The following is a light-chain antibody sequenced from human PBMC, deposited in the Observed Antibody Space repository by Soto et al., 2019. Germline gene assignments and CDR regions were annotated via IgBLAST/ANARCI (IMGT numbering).Light chain of an antibody. CDR1: QSVSIK. Sequence: EIVMTQSPATLSASPGERATLSCRASQSVSIKLAWYQQKPGQAPRLLIYDTSTRAAGIPARFSGSGSGTEFTLTISRLQSEDFAVYYCQQYNNWPPITFGQGTRLEIK. CDR3: QQYNNWPPIT. CDR2: DTS. V-gene: IGKV3-15*01. J-gene: IGKJ5*01.